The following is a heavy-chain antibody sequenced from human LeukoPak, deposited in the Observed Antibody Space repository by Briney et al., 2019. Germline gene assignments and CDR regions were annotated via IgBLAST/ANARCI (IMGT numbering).Heavy chain of an antibody. CDR1: GYGFSNYW. Sequence: GESLKISCKASGYGFSNYWIGWVRQLPGKGLEWMGFIYPTDSTTRYSPSFQGQVNISADKSISTAYLQWSSLKASDTAIYYCARRYYHSSEFDPWGQGTLVTVSS. V-gene: IGHV5-51*01. CDR2: IYPTDSTT. J-gene: IGHJ5*02. CDR3: ARRYYHSSEFDP. D-gene: IGHD3-22*01.